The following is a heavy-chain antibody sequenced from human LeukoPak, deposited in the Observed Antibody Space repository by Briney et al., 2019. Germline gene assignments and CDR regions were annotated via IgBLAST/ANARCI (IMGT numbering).Heavy chain of an antibody. CDR2: IWYDGTNK. CDR3: AREGPRGNSQFDY. D-gene: IGHD2/OR15-2a*01. J-gene: IGHJ4*02. V-gene: IGHV3-33*01. Sequence: PGGSLRLSCAASGFTFRSYGMHWVRQAPGKGLEWVAVIWYDGTNKYYADSVKGRLTISRDNSKNTLYLQMNSLRAEDTAIYYCAREGPRGNSQFDYWGQGTLVTVSS. CDR1: GFTFRSYG.